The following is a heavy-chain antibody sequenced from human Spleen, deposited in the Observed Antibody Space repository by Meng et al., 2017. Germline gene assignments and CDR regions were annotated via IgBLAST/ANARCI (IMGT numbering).Heavy chain of an antibody. CDR1: GGNCSSDD. Sequence: VELLDVGEAGKRHGSPVKVSCHCCGGNCSSDDSSWCVQAPEQGLTWMGGIIPIFCTANYAHKFQGRVTITADEYTSTVYMELRSLSYEVTAVYYCARGNYYGSGSYYNYWGQGTLVIVSS. CDR2: IIPIFCTA. D-gene: IGHD3-10*01. CDR3: ARGNYYGSGSYYNY. J-gene: IGHJ4*02. V-gene: IGHV1-69*01.